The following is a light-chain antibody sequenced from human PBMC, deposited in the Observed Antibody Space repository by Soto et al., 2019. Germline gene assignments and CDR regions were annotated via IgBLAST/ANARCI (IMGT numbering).Light chain of an antibody. CDR3: QQYDSYPWT. Sequence: DIQMTQSPSTLSGSVGDRVTITCRASQSIRSWLAWYQQKSGKAPKLLIYDASSLESGVPSRFSGSESGTEFTLAINSLQPDDFATYYCQQYDSYPWTFGQGTKVDIK. CDR1: QSIRSW. V-gene: IGKV1-5*01. J-gene: IGKJ1*01. CDR2: DAS.